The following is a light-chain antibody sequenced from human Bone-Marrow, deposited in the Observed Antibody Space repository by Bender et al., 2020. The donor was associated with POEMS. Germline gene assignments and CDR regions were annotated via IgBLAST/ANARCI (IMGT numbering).Light chain of an antibody. Sequence: QSVMSQPPSVSAAPGQRVTISCSGSDSNIGTNRVSWYQQLPGTAPKLLIYDNDKRPSGIPARFSGSKSGTSATLYITGLQTGDEADYYCGTWDGSLRGAVFGGGTQLTVL. CDR3: GTWDGSLRGAV. J-gene: IGLJ7*01. V-gene: IGLV1-51*01. CDR2: DND. CDR1: DSNIGTNR.